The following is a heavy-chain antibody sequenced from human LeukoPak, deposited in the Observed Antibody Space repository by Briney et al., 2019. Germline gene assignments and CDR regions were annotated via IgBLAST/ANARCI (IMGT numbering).Heavy chain of an antibody. Sequence: KTSETLSLSCPVSGGTISIYFGSCIRQPPGKGLEWIGYIYYSGSTNYNPSLKSRVTISVNTSKKEFSLKLSSVTAADTAVYYCARVARSITSPCYFDYWGQGTLVTVSS. CDR2: IYYSGST. CDR1: GGTISIYF. D-gene: IGHD3-10*01. J-gene: IGHJ4*02. CDR3: ARVARSITSPCYFDY. V-gene: IGHV4-59*01.